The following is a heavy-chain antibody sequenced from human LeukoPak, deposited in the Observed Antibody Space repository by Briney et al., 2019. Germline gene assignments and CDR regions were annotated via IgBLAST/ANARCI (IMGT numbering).Heavy chain of an antibody. Sequence: SVKVSCKASGGTFSSYAISWVRQAPGQGLEWMGGIIPIFGTANYAQKFQGRVTITADESTSAAYMELSSLRSEDTAVYYCASELRITIFGVVKNYYYYGMDVWGQGTTVTVSS. D-gene: IGHD3-3*01. V-gene: IGHV1-69*13. CDR2: IIPIFGTA. J-gene: IGHJ6*02. CDR1: GGTFSSYA. CDR3: ASELRITIFGVVKNYYYYGMDV.